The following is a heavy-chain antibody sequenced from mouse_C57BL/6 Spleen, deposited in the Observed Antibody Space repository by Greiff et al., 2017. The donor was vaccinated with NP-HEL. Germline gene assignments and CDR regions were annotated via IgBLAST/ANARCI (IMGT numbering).Heavy chain of an antibody. CDR3: ARIPDCYLYAKDD. V-gene: IGHV2-2*01. CDR1: GFSLTSYG. CDR2: IWSGGST. J-gene: IGHJ4*01. D-gene: IGHD2-3*01. Sequence: QVQLQQSGPGLVQPSQSLSITCTVSGFSLTSYGVHWVRQSPGKGLEWLGVIWSGGSTDYNAAFISRLSISKDNSKSQVVFKMNSLQADDTAIYYRARIPDCYLYAKDDWGQGTSVTVSS.